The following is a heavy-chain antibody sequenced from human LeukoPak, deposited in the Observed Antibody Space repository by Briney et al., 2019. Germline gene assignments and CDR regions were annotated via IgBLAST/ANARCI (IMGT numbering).Heavy chain of an antibody. CDR3: ARQPGGPTPFDY. J-gene: IGHJ4*02. D-gene: IGHD2-15*01. Sequence: PSETLSLTCTVSGGSISSYYWNWSRQPAGKGLEWIGRIDTSGRPNYNPSLKSRVAISVDTSKNQFSLKLYSVTAADTAVYYCARQPGGPTPFDYWGQGTLVTVSS. CDR2: IDTSGRP. CDR1: GGSISSYY. V-gene: IGHV4-4*07.